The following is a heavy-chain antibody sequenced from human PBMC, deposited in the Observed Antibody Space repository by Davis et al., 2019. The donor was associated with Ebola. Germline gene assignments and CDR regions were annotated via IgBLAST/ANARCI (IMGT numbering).Heavy chain of an antibody. V-gene: IGHV4-61*08. Sequence: SETLSLTCTVSGASVSSGAYYWSWIRQPPGKGLEWIGSLYYSGFTNYNPSLKSRVTLSVHTSENKFSLKLSSVTAADTAVYYCARQESQLHRYYFDSWGQGTLVTVSS. CDR3: ARQESQLHRYYFDS. CDR1: GASVSSGAYY. D-gene: IGHD4-23*01. CDR2: LYYSGFT. J-gene: IGHJ4*02.